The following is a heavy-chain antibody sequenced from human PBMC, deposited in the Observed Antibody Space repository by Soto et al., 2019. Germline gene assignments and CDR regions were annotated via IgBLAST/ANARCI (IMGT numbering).Heavy chain of an antibody. J-gene: IGHJ4*02. CDR1: GFTFSSYG. D-gene: IGHD1-7*01. Sequence: QVQLVESGGGVVQPGRSLRLSCAASGFTFSSYGMHWVRQAPGKGLEWVAVISYDGSNKYYADSVKGRFTISRDNSKNTLYLQMNSLRAEDTAVYYCAKEGPWLELDYWGQGTLVTVS. CDR3: AKEGPWLELDY. CDR2: ISYDGSNK. V-gene: IGHV3-30*18.